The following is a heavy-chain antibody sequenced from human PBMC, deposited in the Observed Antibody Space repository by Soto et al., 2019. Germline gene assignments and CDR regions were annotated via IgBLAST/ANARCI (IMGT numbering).Heavy chain of an antibody. J-gene: IGHJ6*02. CDR3: ASHFTGVLVLGASPPGGNNYGWDV. Sequence: QVQLVQSGAEVKKPGSSVKVSCKASGGTFSRYTISWVRQAPGQGLEWMGRIIPILDIPNYAQNFQGRVTITADKSTSTAYMELSSQRSDDTAVYYCASHFTGVLVLGASPPGGNNYGWDVWGQGTTVTVSS. CDR1: GGTFSRYT. V-gene: IGHV1-69*02. CDR2: IIPILDIP. D-gene: IGHD2-15*01.